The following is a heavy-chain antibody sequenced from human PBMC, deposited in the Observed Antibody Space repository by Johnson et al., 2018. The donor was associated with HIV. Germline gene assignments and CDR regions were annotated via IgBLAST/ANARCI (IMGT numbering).Heavy chain of an antibody. CDR2: IYSGGST. Sequence: VQLVESGGGLVQPGGSLRLSCAASGSSVSNNYMSWVRQAPGKALEWVSVIYSGGSTYYADSVKGRFTISRDNSKNTLYLQMNSLRAEDTAVYYCSKDQFHKGGGSLVDGFDIWGQGTMVTVSS. CDR1: GSSVSNNY. J-gene: IGHJ3*02. D-gene: IGHD2-15*01. CDR3: SKDQFHKGGGSLVDGFDI. V-gene: IGHV3-66*02.